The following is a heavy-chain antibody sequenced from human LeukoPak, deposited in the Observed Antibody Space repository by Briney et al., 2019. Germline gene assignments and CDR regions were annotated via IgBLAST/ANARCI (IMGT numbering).Heavy chain of an antibody. CDR2: ISYDGSNK. D-gene: IGHD2-2*02. Sequence: GGSLRLSCAASGFTFSSYGMHWVRQAPGKGLEWVAIISYDGSNKYYADSVKGRFTISRDNSKNTLYLQMNSLRAEDTAVYYRAKPPPNCSSTSCYTDYWGQGTLVTVSS. V-gene: IGHV3-30*18. CDR3: AKPPPNCSSTSCYTDY. J-gene: IGHJ4*02. CDR1: GFTFSSYG.